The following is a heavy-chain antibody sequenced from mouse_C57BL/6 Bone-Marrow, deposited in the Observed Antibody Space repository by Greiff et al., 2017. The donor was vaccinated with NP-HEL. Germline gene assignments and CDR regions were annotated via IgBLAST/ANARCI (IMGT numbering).Heavy chain of an antibody. CDR1: GYSFTGYF. V-gene: IGHV1-20*01. Sequence: EVQLQQSGPELVKPGDSVKISCKASGYSFTGYFMNWVMQSHGKSLEWIGRINPYNGDTFYNQKFKGKATLTVDKSSSTAHMELRSLTSEDSAVYYCARRGYGSPRFYAMDYWGQGTSVTVSS. CDR2: INPYNGDT. J-gene: IGHJ4*01. CDR3: ARRGYGSPRFYAMDY. D-gene: IGHD1-1*01.